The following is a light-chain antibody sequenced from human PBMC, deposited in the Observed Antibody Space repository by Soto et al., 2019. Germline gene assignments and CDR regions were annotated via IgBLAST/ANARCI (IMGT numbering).Light chain of an antibody. V-gene: IGKV3-20*01. Sequence: EIVLTQSPGTLSLSPGERATLSCRSSQSVSSSYLAWYQQKPGQAPRLLIYDVSSRATGIPDRFSGSGSGTDFTLTISRLEPEDVAVYYCQQYSSSPTFGQGPKVEIK. J-gene: IGKJ1*01. CDR2: DVS. CDR1: QSVSSSY. CDR3: QQYSSSPT.